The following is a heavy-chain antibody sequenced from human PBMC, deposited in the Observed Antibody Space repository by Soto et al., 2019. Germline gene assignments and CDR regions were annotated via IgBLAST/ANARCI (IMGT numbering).Heavy chain of an antibody. J-gene: IGHJ5*02. Sequence: QLQLQESGPGLVKPSETLSLTCTVSGGSISSSSYYWGWIRQPPGKGLEWIGSIYYSGSTYYNPSLKSRVTISVDTSKNQFSLKLSSVTAADTAVYYCARRGYCSGGSCYSVYDPWGQGTLVTVSS. CDR2: IYYSGST. CDR1: GGSISSSSYY. D-gene: IGHD2-15*01. CDR3: ARRGYCSGGSCYSVYDP. V-gene: IGHV4-39*01.